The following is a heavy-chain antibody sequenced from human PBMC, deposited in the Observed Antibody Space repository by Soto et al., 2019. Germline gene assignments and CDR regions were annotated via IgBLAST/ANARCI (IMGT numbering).Heavy chain of an antibody. CDR2: INAGNGDS. V-gene: IGHV1-3*01. CDR1: EYTFSSYT. CDR3: ARELQGLYYFDY. D-gene: IGHD4-4*01. J-gene: IGHJ4*02. Sequence: ASVKVSCKASEYTFSSYTLHWVRQAPGQRLEWMGWINAGNGDSKYSQKFQGRVSISRDTSASTASMELSSLTPEDTAVYYCARELQGLYYFDYWGQGTLVTVSS.